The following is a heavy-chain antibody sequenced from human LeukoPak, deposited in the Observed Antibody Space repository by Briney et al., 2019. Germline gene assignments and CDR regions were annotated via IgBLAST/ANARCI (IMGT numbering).Heavy chain of an antibody. CDR2: ISGSGGST. Sequence: GESLRLSCAASGFTFSSYAMSWVRQAPGKGLEWVSAISGSGGSTYYADSVKGRFTISRDNSKNTLYLQMNSLRAEDTAVYYCAKDGILELVIPFDYWGQGTLVTVSS. D-gene: IGHD3/OR15-3a*01. V-gene: IGHV3-23*01. J-gene: IGHJ4*02. CDR3: AKDGILELVIPFDY. CDR1: GFTFSSYA.